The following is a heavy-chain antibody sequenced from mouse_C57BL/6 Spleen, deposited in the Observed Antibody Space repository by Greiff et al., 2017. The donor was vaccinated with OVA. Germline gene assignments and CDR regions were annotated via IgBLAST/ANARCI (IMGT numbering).Heavy chain of an antibody. J-gene: IGHJ4*01. CDR1: GFTFSDYY. CDR3: ARHKDAMDY. V-gene: IGHV5-12*01. Sequence: EVMLVESGGGLVQPGGSLKLSCAASGFTFSDYYMYWVRQTPEKRLEWVAYISNGGGSTYYPDTVKGRFTISRDNAKNTLYLQMSRLKSEDTAMYYCARHKDAMDYWGQGTSVTVSS. CDR2: ISNGGGST.